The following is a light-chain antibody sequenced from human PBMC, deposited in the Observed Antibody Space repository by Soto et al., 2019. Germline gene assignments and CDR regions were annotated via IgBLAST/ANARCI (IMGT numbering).Light chain of an antibody. Sequence: EIVLRQSPGTLSLSPGERASLYCRASQSVSSSYLAWYQQKPGKAPRLLIYDASNRATGIPARLSGSGSGTDFTLTIRSLEPEDFAVYYCQQRSTWLTFGGGTKVDIK. V-gene: IGKV3D-20*02. CDR2: DAS. CDR1: QSVSSSY. J-gene: IGKJ4*01. CDR3: QQRSTWLT.